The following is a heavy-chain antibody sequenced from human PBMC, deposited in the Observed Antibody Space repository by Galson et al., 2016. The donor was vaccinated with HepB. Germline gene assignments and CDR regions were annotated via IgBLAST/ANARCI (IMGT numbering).Heavy chain of an antibody. CDR1: GFTFSSYW. V-gene: IGHV3-74*01. J-gene: IGHJ4*02. CDR3: ARVLGSYQSFDY. CDR2: INSDGSST. D-gene: IGHD1-26*01. Sequence: SLRLSCAASGFTFSSYWMHWVRQAPGKGLVWVSRINSDGSSTSYADSVKGRFTISRDNAKNTLCLQMNSLRAEDTAVYYCARVLGSYQSFDYWGQGTLVTVSS.